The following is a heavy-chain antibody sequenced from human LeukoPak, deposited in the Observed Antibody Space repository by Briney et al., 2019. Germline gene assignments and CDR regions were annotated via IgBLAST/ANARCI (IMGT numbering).Heavy chain of an antibody. CDR3: AKVQQWLVGGCDY. J-gene: IGHJ4*02. V-gene: IGHV3-23*01. CDR1: GFTFSSYA. CDR2: ISGSGGST. D-gene: IGHD6-19*01. Sequence: PGGSLRLSCAASGFTFSSYAMSWVRQAPGKGLEWVSAISGSGGSTYYAGSVKGRFTISRDNSKNTLYLQMNSLKAEDTAVYYCAKVQQWLVGGCDYWGQGTLVTVSS.